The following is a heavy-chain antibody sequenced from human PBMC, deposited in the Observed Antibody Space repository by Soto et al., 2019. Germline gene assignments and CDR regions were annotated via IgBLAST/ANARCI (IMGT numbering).Heavy chain of an antibody. J-gene: IGHJ4*02. CDR3: ARVSDTGREELDY. CDR2: IWYDGSNK. CDR1: GFTFSSYG. D-gene: IGHD5-18*01. V-gene: IGHV3-33*01. Sequence: GGSLRLSCAASGFTFSSYGMHWVRQAPGKGLEWVAVIWYDGSNKYYVDSVKGRFTISRDNSKNTLYLQMNSLRAEDTAVYYCARVSDTGREELDYWGRGTRVTVSS.